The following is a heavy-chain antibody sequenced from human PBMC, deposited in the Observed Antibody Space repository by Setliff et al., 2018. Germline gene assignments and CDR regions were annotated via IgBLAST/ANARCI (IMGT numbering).Heavy chain of an antibody. CDR1: GFTFGHYN. CDR3: ASYYYGSGSSYIPPHFDY. D-gene: IGHD3-10*01. V-gene: IGHV3-21*01. CDR2: ISDTTNFI. Sequence: PSETLSLSCTASGFTFGHYNMNWVRQAPGKGLEWVSSISDTTNFIYYADSVKGRFTTSRDTAKNSLYLQMNSLRAEDSAVYYCASYYYGSGSSYIPPHFDYWGLGTLVTSPQ. J-gene: IGHJ4*02.